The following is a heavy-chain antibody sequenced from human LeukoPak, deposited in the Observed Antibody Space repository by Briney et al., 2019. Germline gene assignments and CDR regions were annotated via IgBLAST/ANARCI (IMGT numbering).Heavy chain of an antibody. V-gene: IGHV1-2*02. CDR3: AREPIAVAGYRGYWLDP. CDR1: GYTFTGYY. Sequence: ASVKVSCKASGYTFTGYYMHWVRQAPGQGVEWMGGINPNSGGTNYAQKFQGRVTMTRDTSISTAYMEPSRLRSDETAVYYCAREPIAVAGYRGYWLDPWGQGTLVTVSS. J-gene: IGHJ5*02. CDR2: INPNSGGT. D-gene: IGHD6-19*01.